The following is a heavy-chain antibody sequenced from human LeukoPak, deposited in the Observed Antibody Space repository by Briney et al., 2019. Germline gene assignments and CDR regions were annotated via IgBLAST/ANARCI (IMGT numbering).Heavy chain of an antibody. CDR3: ARGRMYDAFDI. Sequence: ASVKVSCKTSGYSFTSYGISWVRQAPGQGLEWMGWINGYKGNTDYAQKFQGRVTVTTDTSTSTVYVELRSLRSDDTAVYYCARGRMYDAFDIWGQGTMVTVSS. D-gene: IGHD2-15*01. V-gene: IGHV1-18*01. J-gene: IGHJ3*02. CDR1: GYSFTSYG. CDR2: INGYKGNT.